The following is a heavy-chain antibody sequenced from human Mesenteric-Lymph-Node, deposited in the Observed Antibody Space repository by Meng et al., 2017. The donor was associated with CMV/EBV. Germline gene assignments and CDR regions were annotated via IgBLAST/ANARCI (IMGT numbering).Heavy chain of an antibody. CDR1: GDSISGYL. J-gene: IGHJ4*02. V-gene: IGHV4-59*12. Sequence: SETLSLTFTVFGDSISGYLWSWIRQPPGKGLEWIGDILYTGSTNYNPSLKSRVTIAVDTSKNQFSLKLTSLIAADTAVYYCARMVDYYDSSGYFDSWGQGRLVTVSS. CDR2: ILYTGST. D-gene: IGHD3-22*01. CDR3: ARMVDYYDSSGYFDS.